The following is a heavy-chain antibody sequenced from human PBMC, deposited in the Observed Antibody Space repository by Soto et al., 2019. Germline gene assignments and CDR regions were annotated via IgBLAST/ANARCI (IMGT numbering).Heavy chain of an antibody. CDR3: AKDLFKYYDILTGYRAFDI. J-gene: IGHJ3*02. CDR1: GFPFSSYA. CDR2: ISGSGGST. Sequence: GGSLRLSCAASGFPFSSYAMSLVRQSPGKGLEWVSAISGSGGSTYYADSVKGRFTISRDNSKNTLYLQMNSLRAEDTAVYYCAKDLFKYYDILTGYRAFDIWGQGPRVTVPS. V-gene: IGHV3-23*01. D-gene: IGHD3-9*01.